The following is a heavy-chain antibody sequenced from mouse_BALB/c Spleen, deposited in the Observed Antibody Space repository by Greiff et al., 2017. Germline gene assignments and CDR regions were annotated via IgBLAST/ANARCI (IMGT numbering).Heavy chain of an antibody. CDR2: ISDGGSYT. CDR3: ARRIYDGYYYYAMDY. V-gene: IGHV5-4*02. J-gene: IGHJ4*01. D-gene: IGHD2-3*01. CDR1: GFTFSDYY. Sequence: EVQGVESGGDLVKPGGSLKLSCAASGFTFSDYYMYWVRQTPEKRLEWVATISDGGSYTYYPDSVKGRFTISRDNAKNNLYLQMSSLKSEDTAMYYCARRIYDGYYYYAMDYWGQGTSVTVSS.